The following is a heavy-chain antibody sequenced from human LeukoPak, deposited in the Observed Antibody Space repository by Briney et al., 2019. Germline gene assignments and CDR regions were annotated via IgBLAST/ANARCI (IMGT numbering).Heavy chain of an antibody. V-gene: IGHV4-61*05. CDR1: GGSISSSSYY. CDR3: ARGHIVVVPAAKNWFDP. J-gene: IGHJ5*02. CDR2: IYYSGST. Sequence: PSETLSLTCTVSGGSISSSSYYWGWIRQPPGKGLEWIGYIYYSGSTNYNPSLKSRVTISVDTSKNQFSLKLSSVTAADTAVYYCARGHIVVVPAAKNWFDPWGQGTLVTVSS. D-gene: IGHD2-2*01.